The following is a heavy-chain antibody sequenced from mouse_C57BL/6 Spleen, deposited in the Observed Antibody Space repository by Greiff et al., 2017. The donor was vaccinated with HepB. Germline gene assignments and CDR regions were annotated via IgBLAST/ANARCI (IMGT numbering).Heavy chain of an antibody. J-gene: IGHJ3*01. CDR3: ARRGYDSFAY. CDR1: GYTFTSYW. V-gene: IGHV1-59*01. D-gene: IGHD2-4*01. Sequence: QVQLQQSGAELVRPGTSVKLSCKASGYTFTSYWMHWVKQRPGQGLEWIGVIDPSDSYTNYNQKFKGKATLTVDTSSSTAYMQLSSLTSEDSAVYYCARRGYDSFAYWGQGTLVTVSA. CDR2: IDPSDSYT.